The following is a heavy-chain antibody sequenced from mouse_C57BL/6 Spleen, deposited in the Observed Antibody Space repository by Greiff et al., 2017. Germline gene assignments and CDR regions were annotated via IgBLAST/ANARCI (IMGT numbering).Heavy chain of an antibody. J-gene: IGHJ3*01. CDR3: ASNDGGFAY. Sequence: VQLQQSGPELVKPGASVKISCKASGYTFTDYYMNWVKQSHGKSLEWIGNNNPKNGGTRYNPKFKGKDTLTVDKSSSTVYMELRSLTSEDSAVYYCASNDGGFAYWGQGILVTVSA. CDR2: NNPKNGGT. V-gene: IGHV1-26*01. CDR1: GYTFTDYY.